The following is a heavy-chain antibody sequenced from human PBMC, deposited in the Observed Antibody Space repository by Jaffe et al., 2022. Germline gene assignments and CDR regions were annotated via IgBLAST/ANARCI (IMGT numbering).Heavy chain of an antibody. Sequence: QVTLRESGPALVKPTQTLTLTCTFSGFSLSTSGMCVSWIRQPPGKALEWLALIDWDDDKYYSTSLKTRLTISKDTSKNQVVLTMTNMDPVDTATYYCARNLDSSGWPENFDYWGQGTLVTVSS. CDR2: IDWDDDK. J-gene: IGHJ4*02. D-gene: IGHD6-19*01. V-gene: IGHV2-70*01. CDR1: GFSLSTSGMC. CDR3: ARNLDSSGWPENFDY.